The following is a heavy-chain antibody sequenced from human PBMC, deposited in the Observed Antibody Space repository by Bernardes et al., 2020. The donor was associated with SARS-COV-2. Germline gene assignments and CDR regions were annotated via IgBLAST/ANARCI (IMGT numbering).Heavy chain of an antibody. CDR2: FTQSGTT. CDR1: SSSFSGYY. J-gene: IGHJ4*02. Sequence: SETLSLTCAVHSSSFSGYYYTWIRQPPGKGLEWVGEFTQSGTTNYNPALKSRATMSVDTSKGQFTLNLRSVTAADTAIYNCAKGGPYRWNNRLSWGQGTLVVVSS. CDR3: AKGGPYRWNNRLS. D-gene: IGHD1-1*01. V-gene: IGHV4-34*01.